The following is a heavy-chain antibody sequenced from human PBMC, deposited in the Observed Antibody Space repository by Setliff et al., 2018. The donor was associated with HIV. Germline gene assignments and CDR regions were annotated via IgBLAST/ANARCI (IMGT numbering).Heavy chain of an antibody. CDR3: ARAQMHRGVVSWSLYYFDY. J-gene: IGHJ4*02. CDR2: IYENAYA. D-gene: IGHD3-10*01. V-gene: IGHV4-59*01. Sequence: KTSETLSLTCTVSGGSMNNYYWNWIRQTPGKGLEWIGYIYENAYAHYTASLRSRVTVSMDTSKNHFSLTLRSVTAADRAVYYCARAQMHRGVVSWSLYYFDYWGQGALVTVSS. CDR1: GGSMNNYY.